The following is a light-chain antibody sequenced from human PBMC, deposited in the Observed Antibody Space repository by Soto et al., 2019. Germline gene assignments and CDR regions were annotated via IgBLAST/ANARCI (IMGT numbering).Light chain of an antibody. CDR2: DAS. J-gene: IGKJ5*01. V-gene: IGKV1-33*01. CDR3: QQYDMRPIT. CDR1: QDINIY. Sequence: DIQMTQSPSSLFASVGDRDTITCQATQDINIYLNWYHQKPGKAPNLLIYDASNLEIGVPSRFSGSGSGTHFTFTISSLQTEDIGTYYCQQYDMRPITFGRGTKLEIK.